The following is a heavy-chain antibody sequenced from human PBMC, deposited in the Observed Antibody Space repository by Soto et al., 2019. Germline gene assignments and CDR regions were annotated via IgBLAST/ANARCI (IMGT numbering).Heavy chain of an antibody. V-gene: IGHV4-39*02. CDR2: VYYAGST. CDR3: ARRTNYGDYSFDY. Sequence: QLQLQESGPGLVKPSDTLSLTCTVSGGSISTDSHYWGWIRQPLGKGLEWIGSVYYAGSTYKNPSLHSRVTISVDTSTNHFSLKLNSVTAADTAVYYCARRTNYGDYSFDYWGQGTLVTVSS. D-gene: IGHD4-17*01. CDR1: GGSISTDSHY. J-gene: IGHJ4*02.